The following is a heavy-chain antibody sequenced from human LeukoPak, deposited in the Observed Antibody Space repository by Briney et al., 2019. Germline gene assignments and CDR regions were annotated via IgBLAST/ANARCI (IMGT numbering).Heavy chain of an antibody. D-gene: IGHD6-6*01. CDR2: TRKDGSDT. CDR1: GFRFIDYW. V-gene: IGHV3-74*01. J-gene: IGHJ4*02. Sequence: PGGSLRLSCAASGFRFIDYWMHWVRQGPGKGPEWLSRTRKDGSDTFYADAAKGCFTASRDNTKNTVYLQVTNVRPEATAVYYCARGGYSGSYYRFSWGQGTLVTVAS. CDR3: ARGGYSGSYYRFS.